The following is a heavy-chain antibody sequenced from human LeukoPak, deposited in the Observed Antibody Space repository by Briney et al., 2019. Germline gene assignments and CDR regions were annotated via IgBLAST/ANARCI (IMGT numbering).Heavy chain of an antibody. Sequence: GGSLRLSCAASGFIFSSYWMSWVRQAPGKGLEWVANIKQDGNERHYVDSVKGRFTISRDNSKNSLYLQMNSLRPEDTAVCYCASDSPRVGATGSNDHWGQGTQVTVSS. CDR2: IKQDGNER. J-gene: IGHJ4*02. CDR3: ASDSPRVGATGSNDH. V-gene: IGHV3-7*03. CDR1: GFIFSSYW. D-gene: IGHD1-26*01.